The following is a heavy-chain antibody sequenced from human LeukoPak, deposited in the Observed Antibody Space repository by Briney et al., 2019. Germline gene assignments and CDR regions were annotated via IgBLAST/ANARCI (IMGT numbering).Heavy chain of an antibody. CDR3: ARYRVVVITNKNYYFDY. CDR2: ISGSGGST. CDR1: GFTFRKYW. D-gene: IGHD3-22*01. V-gene: IGHV3-23*01. Sequence: GGSLRLSCAASGFTFRKYWMAWARQAPGKGLEWVSAISGSGGSTYYADSVKGRFTISRDNSKDTLYLQMNSLRAEDTAVYYCARYRVVVITNKNYYFDYWGQGTLVTVSS. J-gene: IGHJ4*02.